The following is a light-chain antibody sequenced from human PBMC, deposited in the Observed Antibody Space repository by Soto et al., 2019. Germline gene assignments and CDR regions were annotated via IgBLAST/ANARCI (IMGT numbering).Light chain of an antibody. Sequence: EIFLTQSPDTLSLCPGERATLTCGASQSVTNYISWYQQRPGQAPRLLIYDASNRATGVPARFSGSRSGTDFTLTISDLEPADFGLYYCQQRLNWPPGFGQGTKVDIK. J-gene: IGKJ1*01. CDR2: DAS. CDR1: QSVTNY. CDR3: QQRLNWPPG. V-gene: IGKV3-11*01.